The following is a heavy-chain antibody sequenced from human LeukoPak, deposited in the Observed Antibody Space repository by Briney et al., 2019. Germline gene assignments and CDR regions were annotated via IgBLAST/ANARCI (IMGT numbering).Heavy chain of an antibody. CDR2: IGSAGDT. Sequence: GGSLRLSCAASGFPFSNYDMHWVRQATGKRLEWVSSIGSAGDTHYPDSVKGRFAISRENAENSLYLHMNSLRVGDTAVYYCARPQYYYDSSGHRKNWYFDLWGRDTLVTVSS. V-gene: IGHV3-13*04. CDR3: ARPQYYYDSSGHRKNWYFDL. D-gene: IGHD3-22*01. J-gene: IGHJ2*01. CDR1: GFPFSNYD.